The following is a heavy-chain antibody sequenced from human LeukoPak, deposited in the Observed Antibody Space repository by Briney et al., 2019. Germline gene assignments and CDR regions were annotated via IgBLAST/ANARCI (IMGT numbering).Heavy chain of an antibody. CDR2: ISSSGTAI. Sequence: GCLRLSCAASGFTFSSCEMNWVRQAPGKGLEWVSYISSSGTAIYNADSVKGRFTISRDTAKNSLYLEMNSLRAEDTAVYYCARGVQYLNYFDYWGQGTLVTVSS. D-gene: IGHD3-10*01. CDR3: ARGVQYLNYFDY. V-gene: IGHV3-48*03. J-gene: IGHJ4*02. CDR1: GFTFSSCE.